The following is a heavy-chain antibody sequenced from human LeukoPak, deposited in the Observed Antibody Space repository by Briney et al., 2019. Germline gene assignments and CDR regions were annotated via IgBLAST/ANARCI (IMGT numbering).Heavy chain of an antibody. CDR1: GFTFDDYA. Sequence: GGSLRLSCAASGFTFDDYAMHWVWQAPGQGLEWVSSVSWNSGSIAYANSVKGRFTISRDNAKNSLYLQMNSLRAEDTAFYYCAKATYSTSPGYYFDYWGQGNLVTVSS. CDR2: VSWNSGSI. D-gene: IGHD2-2*01. V-gene: IGHV3-9*01. CDR3: AKATYSTSPGYYFDY. J-gene: IGHJ4*02.